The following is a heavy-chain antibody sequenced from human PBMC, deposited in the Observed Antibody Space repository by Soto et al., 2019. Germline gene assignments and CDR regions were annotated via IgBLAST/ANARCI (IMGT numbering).Heavy chain of an antibody. CDR1: GYIFVNYG. CDR2: ISPYTGNT. V-gene: IGHV1-18*01. CDR3: VMVDNYVTPTPQDV. J-gene: IGHJ6*02. D-gene: IGHD3-16*01. Sequence: QVQLVQSGDEVKKPGASVKVSCKASGYIFVNYGIAWVRQAPGQGLEWMGWISPYTGNTHSATKVQGRLTMTTYTSTSTAYMDLGSLTSDDTAVYYCVMVDNYVTPTPQDVWGQATTATVSS.